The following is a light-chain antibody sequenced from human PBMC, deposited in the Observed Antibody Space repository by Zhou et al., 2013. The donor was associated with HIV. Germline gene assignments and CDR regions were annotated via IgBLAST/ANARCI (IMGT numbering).Light chain of an antibody. J-gene: IGKJ2*04. CDR1: QSVTSSN. CDR2: GAS. Sequence: ENVLTQSPGTLSLSPGERATLSCRASQSVTSSNLAWYQQKPGQAPRLLIYGASRRATGIPDRFSGSGSETDFSLTIRRLEPEDFAVYYCQQYGTTPPRSFGLGTRLEIK. V-gene: IGKV3-20*01. CDR3: QQYGTTPPRS.